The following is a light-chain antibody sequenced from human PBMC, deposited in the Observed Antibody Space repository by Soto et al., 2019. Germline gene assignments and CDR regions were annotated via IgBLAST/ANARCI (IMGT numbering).Light chain of an antibody. J-gene: IGKJ5*01. V-gene: IGKV3-15*01. Sequence: DIVLTQSPATLSVSPGERATLSCRASQSVSSNLAWYQQKPGQAPRLLIYGASTRAPGIPARFSGSGSGTELTLTISSLQSDDFAVYHCQQYNNWPPTFGHGTRLEIK. CDR3: QQYNNWPPT. CDR1: QSVSSN. CDR2: GAS.